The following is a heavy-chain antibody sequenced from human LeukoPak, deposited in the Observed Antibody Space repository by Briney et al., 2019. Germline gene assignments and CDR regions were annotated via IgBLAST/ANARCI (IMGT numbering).Heavy chain of an antibody. CDR3: AREAERRVVN. V-gene: IGHV4-38-2*02. J-gene: IGHJ4*02. CDR2: IHPSGTM. D-gene: IGHD1-1*01. Sequence: PSETLSLTCVVSGFSISSGYYWGWIRQPPGKGLEWIGNIHPSGTMFHNSSLNSRVTMSIDTSKNQCSLKLSAVTAADTAVYYCAREAERRVVNWGQGTLVTVSS. CDR1: GFSISSGYY.